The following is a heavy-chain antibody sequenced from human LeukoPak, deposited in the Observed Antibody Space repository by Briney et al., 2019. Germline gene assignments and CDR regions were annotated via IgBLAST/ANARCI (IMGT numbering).Heavy chain of an antibody. CDR3: ARHGCSSTSCPLDF. J-gene: IGHJ4*02. CDR1: GGSISSGSYY. Sequence: SETLSLTCTVSGGSISSGSYYWGWIRQPPGKGLEWIGSIYHSGSTFYNPSLKSRVTISVDTSKTQFSLNLSSVTAADTAVYYCARHGCSSTSCPLDFWGQGALVTVSS. CDR2: IYHSGST. D-gene: IGHD2-2*01. V-gene: IGHV4-39*01.